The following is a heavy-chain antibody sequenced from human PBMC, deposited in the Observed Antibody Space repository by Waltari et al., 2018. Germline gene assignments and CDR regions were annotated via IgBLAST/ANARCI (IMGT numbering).Heavy chain of an antibody. CDR1: GFTFSSYA. CDR3: ARAGPAPNSESLSAEYFQH. CDR2: ISSNGGRT. J-gene: IGHJ1*01. Sequence: EVQLVESGGGLVQPGGSLRLSCAASGFTFSSYAMHWVRQAPGKGLEYVSAISSNGGRTYYANSVKGRFTISRDNSKNALYLQMGNLRAEDMAVYYCARAGPAPNSESLSAEYFQHWGQGTLVTVSS. D-gene: IGHD1-26*01. V-gene: IGHV3-64*01.